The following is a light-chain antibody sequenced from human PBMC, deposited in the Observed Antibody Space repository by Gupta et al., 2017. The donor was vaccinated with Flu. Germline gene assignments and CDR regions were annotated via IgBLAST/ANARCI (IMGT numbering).Light chain of an antibody. CDR3: QHECTEPPGLT. CDR2: RAY. Sequence: LSLCPGESDTRSCRASQSVIKRLLHWYKKNPGQALRRLIYRAYNRATCIKDRFSGSGHGPDFNLIISRREPEDFSVYHCQHECTEPPGLTFGAGTKVDIK. J-gene: IGKJ3*01. V-gene: IGKV3-20*01. CDR1: QSVIKRL.